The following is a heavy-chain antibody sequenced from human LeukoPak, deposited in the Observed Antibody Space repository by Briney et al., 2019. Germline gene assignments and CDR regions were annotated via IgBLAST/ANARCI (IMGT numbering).Heavy chain of an antibody. CDR2: INPNSGGT. V-gene: IGHV1-2*02. D-gene: IGHD3-22*01. CDR3: ARGLTPPLRNYYDSMELNY. Sequence: ASVKVSCKASGYTFTGYYMHWVRQAPGQGLEWMGWINPNSGGTNYAQKLQGRVTMTTDTSTSTAYMELRSLRSDDTAVYYCARGLTPPLRNYYDSMELNYWGQGTLVTVSS. CDR1: GYTFTGYY. J-gene: IGHJ4*02.